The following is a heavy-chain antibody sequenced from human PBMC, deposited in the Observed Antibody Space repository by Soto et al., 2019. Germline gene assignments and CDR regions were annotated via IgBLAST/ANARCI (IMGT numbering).Heavy chain of an antibody. V-gene: IGHV3-66*01. CDR3: ARRTGSGSSGDFAMDV. CDR2: IYSGGST. J-gene: IGHJ6*02. D-gene: IGHD3-22*01. CDR1: GFTVSSNY. Sequence: PGGSLRLSCAASGFTVSSNYMSWVRQAPGKGLDWVSVIYSGGSTYYADSVKGRFTISRDNSKNTLYLQMNSLRAEDTAAYYCARRTGSGSSGDFAMDVLGHGTMITVSS.